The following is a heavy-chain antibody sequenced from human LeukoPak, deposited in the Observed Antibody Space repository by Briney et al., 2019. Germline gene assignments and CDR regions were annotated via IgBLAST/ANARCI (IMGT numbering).Heavy chain of an antibody. CDR2: ISGSGGST. Sequence: GGSLRLSCAASGFTFSSYSMNWVRQAPGKGLEWVSAISGSGGSTYYADSVKGRFTISRDNSKNTLYLQMNSLRVEDTAVYFCARSEELDYWGQGTLVTVSS. V-gene: IGHV3-23*01. CDR1: GFTFSSYS. J-gene: IGHJ4*02. CDR3: ARSEELDY.